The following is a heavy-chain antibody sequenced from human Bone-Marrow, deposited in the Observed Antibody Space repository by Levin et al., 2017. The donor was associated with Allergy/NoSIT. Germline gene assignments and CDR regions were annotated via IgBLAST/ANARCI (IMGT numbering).Heavy chain of an antibody. CDR1: GYSFTTYW. V-gene: IGHV5-51*01. CDR3: ARRGKMATDY. D-gene: IGHD5-24*01. Sequence: GESLKISCKGSGYSFTTYWIAWVRQMPGKGLEWMGIIYPDDSDTRYSPSFQGHVTISVDKSIRTAYLQWGSLKASDTAIYYCARRGKMATDYWGQGTLVTVSS. J-gene: IGHJ4*02. CDR2: IYPDDSDT.